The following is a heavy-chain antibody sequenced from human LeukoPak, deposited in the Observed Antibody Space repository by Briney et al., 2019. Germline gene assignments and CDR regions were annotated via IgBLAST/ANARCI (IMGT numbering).Heavy chain of an antibody. CDR3: ARSSYSSGWYSDY. CDR2: IWYDGSNK. Sequence: GGSLRLSCAASGFPFSSYGMHWVRQAPGKGLEWVAVIWYDGSNKYYADSVKGRFTISRDNSKNTMYLQMNSLRAEDTAVYYCARSSYSSGWYSDYWGQGTLVTVSS. J-gene: IGHJ4*02. V-gene: IGHV3-33*08. D-gene: IGHD6-19*01. CDR1: GFPFSSYG.